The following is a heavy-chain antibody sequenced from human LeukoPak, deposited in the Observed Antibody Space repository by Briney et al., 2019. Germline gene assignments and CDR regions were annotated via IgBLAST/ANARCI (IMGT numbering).Heavy chain of an antibody. CDR1: GYTFSSYN. V-gene: IGHV3-21*01. CDR3: ARGAAAATFDY. D-gene: IGHD6-13*01. Sequence: GGSLRLSCAASGYTFSSYNMKWVRQAPGKGLEWVSSITSSRSSVYYADSVKGRFTISRDNAKNSLYLQMNSLRAEDTAVYYCARGAAAATFDYWGQGTLVTVSS. J-gene: IGHJ4*02. CDR2: ITSSRSSV.